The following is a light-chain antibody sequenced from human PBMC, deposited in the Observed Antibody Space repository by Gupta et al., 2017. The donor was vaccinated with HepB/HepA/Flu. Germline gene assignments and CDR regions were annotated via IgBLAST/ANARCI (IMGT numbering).Light chain of an antibody. V-gene: IGKV3-20*01. CDR3: QQYGSSPWT. J-gene: IGKJ1*01. CDR2: GAS. CDR1: QSVSSSY. Sequence: EIVLTQSPGTLSLSPGEGATLSYRATQSVSSSYLAWYHQRPGQAPRLLIYGASSRATGISDRFSGSGSGTDFTLTISRLEPDDSAMYYCQQYGSSPWTSGQGTKVEIK.